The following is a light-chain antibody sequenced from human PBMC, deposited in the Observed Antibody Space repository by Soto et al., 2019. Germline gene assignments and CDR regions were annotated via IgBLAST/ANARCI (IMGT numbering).Light chain of an antibody. V-gene: IGKV3-20*01. J-gene: IGKJ1*01. CDR2: SAS. CDR1: QTVSRNY. CDR3: LQYDTSRRT. Sequence: DIVLTQSPGNLSLSPWERATLSCRANQTVSRNYLAWYQQKPGQTPRLLIYSASNKATVIPDRFRGSGSGTDFTLTITRLEPEDFGVYYCLQYDTSRRTFGQGTRVDIK.